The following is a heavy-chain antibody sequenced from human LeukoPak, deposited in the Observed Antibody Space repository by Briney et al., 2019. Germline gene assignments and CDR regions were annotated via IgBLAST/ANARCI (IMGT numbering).Heavy chain of an antibody. CDR3: ARGAGYYFDY. Sequence: PSQTLSLTCTVSGGSLSSGSYYWSWIRQPAGRGLEGIGRIYTSGSTNYNPSLKSRVPISVDTSKTQFSLKLRSVTAADTAVYYCARGAGYYFDYWGQGTLVTVSS. J-gene: IGHJ4*02. CDR2: IYTSGST. V-gene: IGHV4-61*02. D-gene: IGHD6-25*01. CDR1: GGSLSSGSYY.